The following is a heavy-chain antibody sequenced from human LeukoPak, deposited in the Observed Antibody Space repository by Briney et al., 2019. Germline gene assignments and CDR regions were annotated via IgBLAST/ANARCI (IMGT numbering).Heavy chain of an antibody. D-gene: IGHD1-1*01. Sequence: SETLSLTCTVSGASMTNYYWSWIRQPPGKGLEWIAYIYSSGITHYNPSLKSRVTISIDMSKKQFSLKLSSATAADTALYYCAKDYQGGKTLATIPLFDYWGQGTLVTVSS. CDR3: AKDYQGGKTLATIPLFDY. J-gene: IGHJ4*02. CDR1: GASMTNYY. CDR2: IYSSGIT. V-gene: IGHV4-59*01.